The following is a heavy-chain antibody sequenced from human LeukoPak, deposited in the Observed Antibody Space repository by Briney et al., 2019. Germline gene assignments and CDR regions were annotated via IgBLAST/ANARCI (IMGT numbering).Heavy chain of an antibody. CDR2: IYSGGST. J-gene: IGHJ4*02. Sequence: GGSQRLSCAASGFTVSSNFMSWVRQAPGKGLEWVSVIYSGGSTYYADSVKGRFTISRDNSRNTLYLHMNSLRVEDTAMYHCTRDGYYGSGSYWGQGTLVTVSS. CDR3: TRDGYYGSGSY. D-gene: IGHD3-10*01. V-gene: IGHV3-53*01. CDR1: GFTVSSNF.